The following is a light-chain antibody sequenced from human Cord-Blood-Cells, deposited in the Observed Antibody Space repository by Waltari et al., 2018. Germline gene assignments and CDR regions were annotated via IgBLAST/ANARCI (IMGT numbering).Light chain of an antibody. CDR1: QSISSW. CDR2: KAS. J-gene: IGKJ4*01. V-gene: IGKV1-5*03. Sequence: DIQMTQSPSTLSASVGDRVTITCRASQSISSWLAWYQQKPGKDPKLLIYKASSLEIGVPSRFSGSGSGTEFTLTISSLQPDDFATYYCQQYNSYLLTFGGGTKVEIK. CDR3: QQYNSYLLT.